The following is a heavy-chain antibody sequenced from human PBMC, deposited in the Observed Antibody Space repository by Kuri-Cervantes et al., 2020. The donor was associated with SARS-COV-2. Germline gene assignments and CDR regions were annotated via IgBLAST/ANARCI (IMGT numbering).Heavy chain of an antibody. J-gene: IGHJ6*02. V-gene: IGHV4-34*01. CDR1: GGSFSGYY. D-gene: IGHD2-2*01. CDR2: INHSGST. CDR3: ARGLYIVVVPAAMWERGEYNYGMDV. Sequence: ESLKISCAVYGGSFSGYYWSWIRQPPGKGLEWIGEINHSGSTNYNPSLKSRVTISVDTSKNQFSLKLSSVTAADTAVYYCARGLYIVVVPAAMWERGEYNYGMDVWGQGTTVTVSS.